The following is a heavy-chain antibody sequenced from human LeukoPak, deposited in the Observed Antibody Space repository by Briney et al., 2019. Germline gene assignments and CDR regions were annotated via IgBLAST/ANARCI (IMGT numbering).Heavy chain of an antibody. D-gene: IGHD2-2*01. CDR2: IYYSGST. Sequence: PSETLSLTCTVSGGSISSGGYYWSWIRQHPGRGLEWIEYIYYSGSTYYNPSLKSRVTISVNTSKNQFSLKLSSVTAADTAVYYCARESEGVVPAAIGWFDPWGQGTLVTVSS. V-gene: IGHV4-31*03. CDR3: ARESEGVVPAAIGWFDP. CDR1: GGSISSGGYY. J-gene: IGHJ5*02.